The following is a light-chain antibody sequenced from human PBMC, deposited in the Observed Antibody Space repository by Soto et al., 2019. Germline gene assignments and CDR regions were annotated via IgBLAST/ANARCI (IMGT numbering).Light chain of an antibody. J-gene: IGKJ4*01. Sequence: EIVLTQSPATLSLSPGERATLSCRASQSVSSYLAWYQQKPGQAPRLLIYDASNRSTGIPARFSGSGSGTDFTLTISSLEPEDFAVYYCQQRSNWPRGTFGGGKKVEIK. CDR3: QQRSNWPRGT. CDR2: DAS. CDR1: QSVSSY. V-gene: IGKV3-11*01.